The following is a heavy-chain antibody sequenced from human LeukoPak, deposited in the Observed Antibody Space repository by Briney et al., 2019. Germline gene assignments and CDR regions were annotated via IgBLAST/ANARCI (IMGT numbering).Heavy chain of an antibody. CDR3: AKDRGGSYDY. CDR2: ISVTGGST. CDR1: GFTFSTYA. J-gene: IGHJ4*02. V-gene: IGHV3-23*01. D-gene: IGHD1-26*01. Sequence: GGSLRLSCAASGFTFSTYAMSWVRQAPGKGLEWVSAISVTGGSTYSADSVKGRFTISRDNSKNTLYLQMNSLRAEDTAVYYCAKDRGGSYDYWGQGTLVTVSS.